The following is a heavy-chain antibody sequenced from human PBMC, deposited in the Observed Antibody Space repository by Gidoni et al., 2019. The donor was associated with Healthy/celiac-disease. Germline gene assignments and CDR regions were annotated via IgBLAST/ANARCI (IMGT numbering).Heavy chain of an antibody. D-gene: IGHD2-15*01. CDR3: ARGAIVVVVAVLDY. CDR2: ISYDGSNK. J-gene: IGHJ4*02. Sequence: QVQLVESGGGVVQPGRSLRLSCAASGFTFSSYAMHWVRQAPGKGLEWVAVISYDGSNKYYADSVKGRFTISRDNSKNTLYLQMNSLRAEDTAVYYCARGAIVVVVAVLDYWGQGTLVTVSS. CDR1: GFTFSSYA. V-gene: IGHV3-30-3*01.